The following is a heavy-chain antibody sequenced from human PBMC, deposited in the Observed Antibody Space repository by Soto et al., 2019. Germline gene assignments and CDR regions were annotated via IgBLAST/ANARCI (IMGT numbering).Heavy chain of an antibody. CDR2: ISGSGGST. V-gene: IGHV3-23*01. Sequence: GGSLRLSCAASGFTFSSYAMSWVRQAPGKGLEWVSAISGSGGSTYYADSVKGRFTISRANSKITLYLQMNSLRAEDTAVYYCAKDITGTTNGWFDPWGQGTLVTVSS. CDR1: GFTFSSYA. J-gene: IGHJ5*02. CDR3: AKDITGTTNGWFDP. D-gene: IGHD1-20*01.